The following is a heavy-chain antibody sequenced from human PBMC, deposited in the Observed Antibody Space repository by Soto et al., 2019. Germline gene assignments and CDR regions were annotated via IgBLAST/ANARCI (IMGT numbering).Heavy chain of an antibody. J-gene: IGHJ4*02. CDR3: YSSGW. V-gene: IGHV3-30*04. Sequence: QVQLVESGGGVVQPGGSLRLSCAASGFTFGSFAMHWVRQAPGKGLEWVALVSDDGVTKYYADSVTGRFTISRDNSKNTLYLEMNSLRTEDTAVYYGYSSGWWGQGTLVTVSS. D-gene: IGHD6-19*01. CDR1: GFTFGSFA. CDR2: VSDDGVTK.